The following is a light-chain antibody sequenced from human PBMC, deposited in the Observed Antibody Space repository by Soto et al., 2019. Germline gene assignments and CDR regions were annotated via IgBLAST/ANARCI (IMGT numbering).Light chain of an antibody. V-gene: IGKV3-11*01. CDR1: QSVSTY. CDR2: DAF. CDR3: QQRSNWPPLT. J-gene: IGKJ4*01. Sequence: EIVLTQSPATLSLSPGERATLSCRASQSVSTYLAWYQQKPGQAPRLLIYDAFNRATGIPARFSGSGSGTDFPLTIGSLEPEDFAVYYCQQRSNWPPLTFGGGTKVEIK.